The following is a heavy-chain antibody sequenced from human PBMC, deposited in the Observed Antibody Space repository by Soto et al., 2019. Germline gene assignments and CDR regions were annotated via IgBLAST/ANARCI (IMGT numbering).Heavy chain of an antibody. V-gene: IGHV4-34*01. D-gene: IGHD3-3*01. J-gene: IGHJ3*02. CDR1: GGSFSGYY. CDR2: INHSGST. Sequence: SETLSLTCAVYGGSFSGYYWSWIRQPPGKGLEWIGEINHSGSTNYNPSLKSRVTISVDTSKNQFSLKLSSVTAADTAVYYCARAGVLEWLLFGGAWEGTEDAFDIWGQGTMVTVSS. CDR3: ARAGVLEWLLFGGAWEGTEDAFDI.